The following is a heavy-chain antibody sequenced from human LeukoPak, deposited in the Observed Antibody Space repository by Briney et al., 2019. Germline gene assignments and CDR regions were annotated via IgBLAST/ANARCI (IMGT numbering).Heavy chain of an antibody. CDR3: ARPLMVRGVIRVDAFEI. J-gene: IGHJ3*02. CDR1: GGSISIYY. V-gene: IGHV4-59*01. Sequence: PSETLSLTCTVSGGSISIYYWSWIRHHSGKGLEWGGYKYYSGSTDHNPSLKSRVTISVDTSKNQFSLKLSSVTAADTAVYYCARPLMVRGVIRVDAFEIWGQGTMVTVSS. D-gene: IGHD3-10*01. CDR2: KYYSGST.